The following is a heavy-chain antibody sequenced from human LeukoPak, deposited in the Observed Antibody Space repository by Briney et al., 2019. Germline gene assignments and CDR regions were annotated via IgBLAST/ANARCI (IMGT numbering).Heavy chain of an antibody. CDR1: GFTFSSYW. Sequence: GGSLRLSCAASGFTFSSYWMHWVRQAPGKGLVWVSRINSDGSSTSYADSVKGRFTIPRDNAKNTLYLQMNSLRAEDTAVYYCAVPVIHDAFDIWGQGTMVTVSS. D-gene: IGHD3-16*02. CDR2: INSDGSST. V-gene: IGHV3-74*01. CDR3: AVPVIHDAFDI. J-gene: IGHJ3*02.